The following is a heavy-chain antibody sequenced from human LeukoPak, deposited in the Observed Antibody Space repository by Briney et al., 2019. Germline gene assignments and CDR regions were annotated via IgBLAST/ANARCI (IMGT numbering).Heavy chain of an antibody. Sequence: SQTLSLTCAVPGGSISSGGYSWSWIRQPPGKGLEWIGYIYHSGSTYYNPSLKSRVTISVDRSKNQFSLKLSSVTAADTAVYYCARQERYYYGMDVWAKGPRSPSP. D-gene: IGHD1-26*01. CDR3: ARQERYYYGMDV. CDR1: GGSISSGGYS. CDR2: IYHSGST. V-gene: IGHV4-30-2*01. J-gene: IGHJ6*02.